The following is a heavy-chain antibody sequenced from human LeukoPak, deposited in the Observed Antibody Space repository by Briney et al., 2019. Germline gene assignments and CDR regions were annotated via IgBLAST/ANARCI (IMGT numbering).Heavy chain of an antibody. V-gene: IGHV4-59*08. J-gene: IGHJ5*02. Sequence: SETLSLTCTVSGGSISSYYWSWIRQPPGKGLEWIEYINYSGSTNYNPSLKSRVTISVDTSKNQFSLKLSSVTAADTAVYYCASFSWGSGSYNQEAIWSWFDPWGQGTLVTVSS. CDR1: GGSISSYY. CDR2: INYSGST. D-gene: IGHD3-10*01. CDR3: ASFSWGSGSYNQEAIWSWFDP.